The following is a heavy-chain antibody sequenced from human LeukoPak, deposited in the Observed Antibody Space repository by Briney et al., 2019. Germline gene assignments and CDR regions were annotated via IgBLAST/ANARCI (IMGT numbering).Heavy chain of an antibody. D-gene: IGHD5-12*01. CDR2: VSHDGTDK. CDR3: ASHGGL. CDR1: GFTFSSNG. V-gene: IGHV3-30*03. J-gene: IGHJ4*02. Sequence: GRSLRLSCAASGFTFSSNGMNWVRQAPGKGLEWVAVVSHDGTDKYYADSVKGRFTISRDNSKNTLYLQMNNLRAEDTAVFYCASHGGLWGQGTLVTVSS.